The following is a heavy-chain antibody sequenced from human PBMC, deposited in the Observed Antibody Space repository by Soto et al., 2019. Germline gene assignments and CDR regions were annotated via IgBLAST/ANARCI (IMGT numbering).Heavy chain of an antibody. J-gene: IGHJ3*02. CDR3: ARVERGTATTVVDAFDI. CDR2: MRNSGGS. Sequence: QVQLQQWGAGLLKPSETLSLTCAVYGGSVSSGSYYWSWIRQPPGKGLEWIGEMRNSGGSHFNPSLKSRVTISVDTSKNQFSLKMSSVTAADTALYYCARVERGTATTVVDAFDIWGPGTMVTVSS. V-gene: IGHV4-34*01. CDR1: GGSVSSGSYY. D-gene: IGHD1-1*01.